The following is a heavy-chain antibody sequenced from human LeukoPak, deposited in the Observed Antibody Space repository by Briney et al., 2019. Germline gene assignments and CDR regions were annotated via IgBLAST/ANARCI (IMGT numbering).Heavy chain of an antibody. J-gene: IGHJ4*02. D-gene: IGHD6-6*01. CDR1: GFTFDDYA. CDR2: ISWNSGNV. Sequence: GGSLRLSCAASGFTFDDYAMHWVRQVPGKGLEWVSGISWNSGNVEYADSVKGRFTISRDNAKKSLFLQMNSLRAEDTALYYCARDPYYSSSSPYFDYWGQGVLVTVSS. V-gene: IGHV3-9*01. CDR3: ARDPYYSSSSPYFDY.